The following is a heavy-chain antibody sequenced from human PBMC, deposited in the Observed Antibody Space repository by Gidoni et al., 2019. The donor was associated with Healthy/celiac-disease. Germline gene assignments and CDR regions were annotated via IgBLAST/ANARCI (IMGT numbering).Heavy chain of an antibody. V-gene: IGHV4-4*02. Sequence: QVQLQESGPGLVKPSGTLSLTCAVSGGSISSSNWWSWVRQPPGKGLEWMGEIYHSGSTNYNPSLKSLVTISVDKSKNQFSLKLSSVTAADTAVYYCARAYVDTAMVYAFDIWGQGTMVTVSS. D-gene: IGHD5-18*01. CDR2: IYHSGST. CDR3: ARAYVDTAMVYAFDI. CDR1: GGSISSSNW. J-gene: IGHJ3*02.